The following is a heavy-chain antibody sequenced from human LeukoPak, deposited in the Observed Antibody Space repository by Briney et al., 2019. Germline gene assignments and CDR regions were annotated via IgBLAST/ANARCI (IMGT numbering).Heavy chain of an antibody. Sequence: GASVKVSCKASGYTFTSYGISWVRQAPGQGLEWMGWISAYNGNTNYAQKLQGRVTMTTDTSTSTAYMELRSLRSDDTAVYYCASTRGVFMITFGGVPLGDFDYWGQGTLVTVSS. J-gene: IGHJ4*02. V-gene: IGHV1-18*01. D-gene: IGHD3-16*01. CDR1: GYTFTSYG. CDR2: ISAYNGNT. CDR3: ASTRGVFMITFGGVPLGDFDY.